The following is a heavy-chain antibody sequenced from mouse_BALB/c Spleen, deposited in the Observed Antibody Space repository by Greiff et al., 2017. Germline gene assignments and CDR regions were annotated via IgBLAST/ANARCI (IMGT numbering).Heavy chain of an antibody. J-gene: IGHJ4*01. Sequence: EVQLVESGGGLVKPGGSLKLSCAASGFTFSSYAMSWVRQTPEKRLEWVASISSGGSTYYPDSVKGRFTISRDNARNILYLQMSSLRSEDTAMYYCARNYRYDDGATGYAMDYWGQGTSVTVSS. CDR1: GFTFSSYA. D-gene: IGHD2-14*01. CDR3: ARNYRYDDGATGYAMDY. V-gene: IGHV5-6-5*01. CDR2: ISSGGST.